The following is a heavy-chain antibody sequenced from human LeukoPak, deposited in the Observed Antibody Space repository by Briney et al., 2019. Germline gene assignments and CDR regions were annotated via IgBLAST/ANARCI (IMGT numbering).Heavy chain of an antibody. CDR1: GGSFSGYY. J-gene: IGHJ6*03. D-gene: IGHD7-27*01. CDR3: ARQGGINWGLVDYYYYYMDV. Sequence: SETLSLTCAVYGGSFSGYYWSWIRQPPGKGLEWIGEINHSGSTNYNPSLKSRVTISVDTSKNQFSLKLSSVTAADTAVYYCARQGGINWGLVDYYYYYMDVWGKGTTVTISS. V-gene: IGHV4-34*01. CDR2: INHSGST.